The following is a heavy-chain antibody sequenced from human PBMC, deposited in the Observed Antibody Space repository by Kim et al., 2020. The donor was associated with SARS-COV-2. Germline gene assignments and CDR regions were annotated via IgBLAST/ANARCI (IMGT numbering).Heavy chain of an antibody. CDR3: ARVVVITTSDWFDP. V-gene: IGHV4-59*01. Sequence: SETLSLTCTDSGGSISSYYWSWIRQPPGKGLEWIGYIYYSGSTNYNPSLKSRVTISVDTSKNQFSLKLSSVTAADTAVYYCARVVVITTSDWFDPWGQGTLVTVSS. CDR2: IYYSGST. CDR1: GGSISSYY. J-gene: IGHJ5*02. D-gene: IGHD3-22*01.